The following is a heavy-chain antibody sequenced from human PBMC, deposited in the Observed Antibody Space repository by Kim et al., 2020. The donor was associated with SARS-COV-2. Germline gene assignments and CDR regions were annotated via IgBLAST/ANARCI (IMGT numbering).Heavy chain of an antibody. Sequence: SETLSLTCAVYGGSFSGYYWSWIRQPPGKGLEWIGEINHSGSTNYNPSLKSRVTISVDTSKNQFSLKLSSVTAADTAVYYCAREVRYSGSYSPHRFDPWGQGTLVTVSS. J-gene: IGHJ5*02. V-gene: IGHV4-34*01. CDR3: AREVRYSGSYSPHRFDP. CDR1: GGSFSGYY. D-gene: IGHD1-26*01. CDR2: INHSGST.